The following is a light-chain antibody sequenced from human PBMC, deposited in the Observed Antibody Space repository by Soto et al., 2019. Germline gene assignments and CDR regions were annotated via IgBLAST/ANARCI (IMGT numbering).Light chain of an antibody. CDR1: QSISNSY. V-gene: IGKV3-20*01. CDR2: GAS. Sequence: EIVLTQSPGTLSLSPGERATLSCGASQSISNSYLAWYQQKPGQAPRLLIYGASSRATGIPDRFSGSGSGTDFTLAISSLQPEDSATYYCLQDINYPWTFGQGTKVEIK. CDR3: LQDINYPWT. J-gene: IGKJ1*01.